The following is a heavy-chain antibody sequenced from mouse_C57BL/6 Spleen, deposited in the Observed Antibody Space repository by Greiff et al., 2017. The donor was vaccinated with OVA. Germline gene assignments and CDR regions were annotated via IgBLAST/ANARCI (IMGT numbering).Heavy chain of an antibody. J-gene: IGHJ1*03. CDR2: IDPSDSYT. D-gene: IGHD2-4*01. CDR1: GYTFTSYW. Sequence: VKLQQPGAELVKPGASVKLSCKASGYTFTSYWMQWVKQRPGQGLEWIGEIDPSDSYTNYNQKFKGKATLTVDTSSSTAYMQLSSLTSEDSAVYYCARSRITMSGYFDVWGTGTTVTVSS. CDR3: ARSRITMSGYFDV. V-gene: IGHV1-50*01.